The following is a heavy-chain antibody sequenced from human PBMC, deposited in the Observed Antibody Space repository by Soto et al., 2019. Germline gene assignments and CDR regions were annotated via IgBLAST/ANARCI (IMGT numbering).Heavy chain of an antibody. CDR2: FSAYNGNT. CDR3: ARPLYSSSWYSPQGYYYYGMDV. D-gene: IGHD6-13*01. V-gene: IGHV1-18*01. J-gene: IGHJ6*02. CDR1: GYTFTSYG. Sequence: GASVKVSCKASGYTFTSYGISWVRQAPGQGLEWMGWFSAYNGNTNYAQKLQGRVTMTTDTSTSTAYMELRSLRSDDTAVYYCARPLYSSSWYSPQGYYYYGMDVWGQGTTVTVSS.